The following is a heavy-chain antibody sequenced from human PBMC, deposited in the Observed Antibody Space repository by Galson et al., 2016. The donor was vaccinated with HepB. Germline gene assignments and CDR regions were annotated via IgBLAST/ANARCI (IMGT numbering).Heavy chain of an antibody. J-gene: IGHJ6*02. CDR1: GFTFSRYW. Sequence: LRLSCAASGFTFSRYWLSWVRQAPGKGLEWVANIKHDGSEKYYVDSVKGRFTIPRDNVKKSLYLQMNSLRAEDTAVYYWARGPYIWGFWRGDYNNTNYYYNGMDVWGQGTTVTVSS. D-gene: IGHD3-3*01. V-gene: IGHV3-7*01. CDR3: ARGPYIWGFWRGDYNNTNYYYNGMDV. CDR2: IKHDGSEK.